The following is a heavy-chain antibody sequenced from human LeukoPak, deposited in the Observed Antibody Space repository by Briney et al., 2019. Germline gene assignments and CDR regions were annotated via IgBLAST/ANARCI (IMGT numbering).Heavy chain of an antibody. CDR3: ARDRGVVVVAATIWFDP. J-gene: IGHJ5*02. D-gene: IGHD2-15*01. V-gene: IGHV3-23*01. Sequence: PGGSLRLSCAASGFTFSSYAMSWVRQAPGKGLEWVSAISGSGDNTYYADSVKGRFTISGDNAKNSLYLQMNSLRAEDTAVYYCARDRGVVVVAATIWFDPWGQGTLVTVSS. CDR1: GFTFSSYA. CDR2: ISGSGDNT.